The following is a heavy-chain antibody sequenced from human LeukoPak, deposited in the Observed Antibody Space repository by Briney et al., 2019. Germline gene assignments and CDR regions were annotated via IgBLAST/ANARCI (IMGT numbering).Heavy chain of an antibody. V-gene: IGHV1-18*01. D-gene: IGHD3-3*01. CDR2: ISAYNGST. J-gene: IGHJ3*02. CDR1: GYTFTSYG. CDR3: ARGPHFGVVTRNDAFDI. Sequence: ASVKVSCKASGYTFTSYGISWVRQAPGQGLEWMGWISAYNGSTNYAQKLQGRVTMTTDTSTSTAYMELRSLRSDDTAVYYCARGPHFGVVTRNDAFDIWGQGTMVTVSS.